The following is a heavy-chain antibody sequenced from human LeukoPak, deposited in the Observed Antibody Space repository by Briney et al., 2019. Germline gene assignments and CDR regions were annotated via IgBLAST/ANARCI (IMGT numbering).Heavy chain of an antibody. CDR3: ARPEAGSGSPFLAY. V-gene: IGHV3-66*04. CDR2: IYSGGST. J-gene: IGHJ4*02. D-gene: IGHD3-10*01. CDR1: GFTASSNH. Sequence: PGGSLRLSCAASGFTASSNHMSWVRQAPGKGLEWVSLIYSGGSTYYADPVKGRFTISRDNSKTTLYLQMDSLRAEDTAVYYCARPEAGSGSPFLAYWGQGTLVTVSS.